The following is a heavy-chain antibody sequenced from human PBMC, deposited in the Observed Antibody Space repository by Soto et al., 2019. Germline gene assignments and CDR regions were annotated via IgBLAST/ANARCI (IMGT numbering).Heavy chain of an antibody. J-gene: IGHJ4*02. D-gene: IGHD1-26*01. V-gene: IGHV4-34*01. CDR3: ARHHVRGRTIVGAAEY. CDR1: GGSFSGYY. CDR2: INYSGNT. Sequence: QVQLRQWGAGLLKPSETLSLTCAVYGGSFSGYYWSWIRQPPGKGLEWIGEINYSGNTNYNPSLKSRVSISVDTSKNQLFLNMSSVTAADTAMYYCARHHVRGRTIVGAAEYWGQGTLVTVSS.